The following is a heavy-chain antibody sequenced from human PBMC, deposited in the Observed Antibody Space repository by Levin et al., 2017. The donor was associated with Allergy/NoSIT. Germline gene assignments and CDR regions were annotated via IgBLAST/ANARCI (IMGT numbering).Heavy chain of an antibody. J-gene: IGHJ4*02. CDR2: IKQDGSEK. D-gene: IGHD2-15*01. CDR1: GFTFSSYW. Sequence: GGSLRLSCAASGFTFSSYWMSWVRQAPGKGLEWVANIKQDGSEKYYVDSVKGRFTISRDNAKNSLYLQMNSLRAEDTAVYYCEASVVVAATRPFDYWGQGTLVTVSS. CDR3: EASVVVAATRPFDY. V-gene: IGHV3-7*01.